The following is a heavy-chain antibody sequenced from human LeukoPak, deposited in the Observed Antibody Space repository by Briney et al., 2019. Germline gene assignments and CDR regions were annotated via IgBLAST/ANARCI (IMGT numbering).Heavy chain of an antibody. CDR2: IYYSGST. CDR1: GGSISSSSYY. Sequence: SETLSLTCTVSGGSISSSSYYWGWIRQPPGKGLEWIGSIYYSGSTYYNPSLKSRVTISVDTSKNQFSLKLSSVTAADTAVYYCASIPVPWPVPEGFWYWGQGTLVTVSS. D-gene: IGHD6-19*01. V-gene: IGHV4-39*01. J-gene: IGHJ4*02. CDR3: ASIPVPWPVPEGFWY.